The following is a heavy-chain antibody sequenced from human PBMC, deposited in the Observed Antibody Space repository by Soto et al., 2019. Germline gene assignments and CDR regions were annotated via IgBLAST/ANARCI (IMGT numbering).Heavy chain of an antibody. D-gene: IGHD6-19*01. Sequence: GGSLRLSCAASGFTFSNAWMSWVRQAPGKGLEWVGRIKSKTDGGTTDYAAPVKGRFTISRDDSNNTLYLQMNSLKTEDTAVYYCTTGSGWDPYGMDVWGQGTTATVSS. CDR3: TTGSGWDPYGMDV. V-gene: IGHV3-15*01. CDR2: IKSKTDGGTT. CDR1: GFTFSNAW. J-gene: IGHJ6*02.